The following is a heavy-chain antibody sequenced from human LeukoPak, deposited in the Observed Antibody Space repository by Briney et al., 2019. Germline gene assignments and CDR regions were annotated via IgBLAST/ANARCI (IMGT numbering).Heavy chain of an antibody. CDR2: IYPGDSDT. V-gene: IGHV5-51*01. J-gene: IGHJ4*02. D-gene: IGHD6-13*01. CDR1: GCSFTSYW. Sequence: GESLKISCKGSGCSFTSYWIGWVRQMPGKGLEWMGIIYPGDSDTRYSPSFQGQVTISADKSISTAYLQWSSLKASDTAMYYCARRTIAAAGKYYFDYWGQGTLVTVSS. CDR3: ARRTIAAAGKYYFDY.